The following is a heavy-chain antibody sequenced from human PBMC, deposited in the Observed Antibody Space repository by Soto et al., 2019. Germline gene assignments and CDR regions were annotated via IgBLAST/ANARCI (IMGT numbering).Heavy chain of an antibody. J-gene: IGHJ4*02. D-gene: IGHD3-10*01. CDR2: ISTSGATR. V-gene: IGHV3-48*02. Sequence: EVQLVESGGGLVQPGGSLRLSCVASGFTFSTDSMNWVRQAPGKGLERVAHISTSGATRYYADSVKGRFTISRDNAKTSLYLQMDCLRNEDTAVYYCARFFGIGFDYWGQGTLVPVSS. CDR1: GFTFSTDS. CDR3: ARFFGIGFDY.